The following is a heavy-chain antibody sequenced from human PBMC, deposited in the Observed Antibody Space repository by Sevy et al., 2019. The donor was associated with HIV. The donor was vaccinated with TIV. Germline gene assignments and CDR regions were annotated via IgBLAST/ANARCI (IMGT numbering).Heavy chain of an antibody. CDR2: ISYDGSNK. D-gene: IGHD2-8*01. CDR3: ARDLGYCTNGVCNNPCSGGSCYSGDY. V-gene: IGHV3-30-3*01. CDR1: GFTFSSYA. J-gene: IGHJ4*02. Sequence: GGSLRLSCAASGFTFSSYAMHWVRQAPGKGLEWEAVISYDGSNKYYADSVKSRFTISRDNSKNTLYLQMNSLRAEDTAVYYCARDLGYCTNGVCNNPCSGGSCYSGDYWGQGTLVTVSS.